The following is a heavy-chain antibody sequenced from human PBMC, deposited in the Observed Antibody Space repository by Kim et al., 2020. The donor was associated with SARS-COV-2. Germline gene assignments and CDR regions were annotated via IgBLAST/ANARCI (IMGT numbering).Heavy chain of an antibody. CDR1: GGSISSYY. CDR2: IYTSGST. J-gene: IGHJ6*02. CDR3: AREVKKFWSGYPHARYGMDV. V-gene: IGHV4-4*07. D-gene: IGHD3-3*01. Sequence: SETLSLTCTVSGGSISSYYWSWIRQPAGKGLEWIGRIYTSGSTNYNPSLKSRVTMSVDTTKNQFSLKLSSVTAEDTAVYYCAREVKKFWSGYPHARYGMDVWGQGTTVTVSS.